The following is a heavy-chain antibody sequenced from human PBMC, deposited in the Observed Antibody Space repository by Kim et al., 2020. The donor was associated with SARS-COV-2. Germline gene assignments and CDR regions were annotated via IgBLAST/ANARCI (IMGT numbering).Heavy chain of an antibody. Sequence: GGSLRLSCAASGFTFSSYAMSWVRQAPGKGLEWVSAISGRGGGTYYADSVKGRFTISRDNSKNTLYLQMNSLRAEDTAVYYCAKDILTGYYIPTGAFDYWGQGTLVTVSS. D-gene: IGHD3-9*01. CDR1: GFTFSSYA. V-gene: IGHV3-23*01. CDR2: ISGRGGGT. CDR3: AKDILTGYYIPTGAFDY. J-gene: IGHJ4*02.